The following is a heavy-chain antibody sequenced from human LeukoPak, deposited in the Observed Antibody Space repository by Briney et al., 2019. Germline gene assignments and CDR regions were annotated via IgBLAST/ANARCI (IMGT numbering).Heavy chain of an antibody. V-gene: IGHV3-74*01. CDR1: XXXXXXXX. CDR3: AREERDSSGWTFLDN. CDR2: VDSDGSST. J-gene: IGHJ4*02. D-gene: IGHD6-19*01. Sequence: GGSLRLSCAASXXXXXXXXXXXVXXXXXKXXVXVXXVDSDGSSTTYADSVKGRFTISRDNSNNTLYLQMDSLRAEDTXVYYCAREERDSSGWTFLDNWGQGTLVTVSS.